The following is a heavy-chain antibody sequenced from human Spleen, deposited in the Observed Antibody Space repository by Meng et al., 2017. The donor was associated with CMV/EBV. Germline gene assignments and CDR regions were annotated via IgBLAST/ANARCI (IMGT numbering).Heavy chain of an antibody. CDR3: ARAASSGWYWYYYGMDV. J-gene: IGHJ6*02. CDR1: GTSLRSNNYY. V-gene: IGHV4-61*01. D-gene: IGHD6-19*01. CDR2: IHYSGSG. Sequence: SETLSLTCTVSGTSLRSNNYYWSWIRQPPGKGLEWIGYIHYSGSGDYNPSLKSRVTISVDTSKNQFSLKLSSVTAADTAVYYCARAASSGWYWYYYGMDVWGQGTTVTVSS.